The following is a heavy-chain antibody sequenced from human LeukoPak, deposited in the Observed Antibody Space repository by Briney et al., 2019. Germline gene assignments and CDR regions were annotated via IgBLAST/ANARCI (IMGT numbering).Heavy chain of an antibody. Sequence: GGSLRLSCAASGFTFSSYSMNWVRQAPGKGLEWVSYISSSSSTIYYADSVKGRFTISRDNAKNSLYLQMNSLRDEDTAVYYCARDLELTYYDSSGHDYWGQGTLVTVSS. CDR1: GFTFSSYS. CDR3: ARDLELTYYDSSGHDY. V-gene: IGHV3-48*02. CDR2: ISSSSSTI. D-gene: IGHD3-22*01. J-gene: IGHJ4*02.